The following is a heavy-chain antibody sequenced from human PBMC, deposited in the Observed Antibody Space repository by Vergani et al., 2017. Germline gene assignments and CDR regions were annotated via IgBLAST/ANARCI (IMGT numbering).Heavy chain of an antibody. CDR3: ARGDYGSLSGYRY. CDR2: INPSGGHT. V-gene: IGHV1-46*01. CDR1: GYTFSNYY. Sequence: QVQVVQSGAEVKKSGASVKVSCKTSGYTFSNYYMHWVRQAPGQGLEWMGIINPSGGHTNYAQKFQGRVTMTRDTSTSTVYMELSSLRSEDTAIYYCARGDYGSLSGYRYWDQGDLVNVSA. J-gene: IGHJ4*02. D-gene: IGHD3-9*01.